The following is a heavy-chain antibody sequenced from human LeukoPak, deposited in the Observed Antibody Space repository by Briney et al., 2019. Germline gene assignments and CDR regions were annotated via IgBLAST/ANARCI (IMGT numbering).Heavy chain of an antibody. D-gene: IGHD3-10*01. CDR2: INHNGNVN. J-gene: IGHJ6*01. CDR1: GFTFSSYW. V-gene: IGHV3-7*03. CDR3: ERRGGLDV. Sequence: GGSLRLSCAAAGFTFSSYWMNWARQAPGKGQEGVASINHNGNVNYYVDSVKGRFTSSRDNAKNPLYQQMSNLRAEDTSVHFSERRGGLDVRGQGATVTVSS.